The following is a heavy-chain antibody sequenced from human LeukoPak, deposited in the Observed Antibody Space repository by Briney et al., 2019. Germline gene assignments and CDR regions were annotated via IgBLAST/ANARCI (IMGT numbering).Heavy chain of an antibody. Sequence: SETLSLTCTVSGGSINDYYWSWIRQPPGKGLEWIGYIYTSGSTNYNPSLKSRVTMSVDTSKNQFSLKLSSVTAADTAVYYCARKPRPYYMDVWGKGTTVTVSS. CDR3: ARKPRPYYMDV. CDR1: GGSINDYY. CDR2: IYTSGST. D-gene: IGHD1-14*01. J-gene: IGHJ6*03. V-gene: IGHV4-4*09.